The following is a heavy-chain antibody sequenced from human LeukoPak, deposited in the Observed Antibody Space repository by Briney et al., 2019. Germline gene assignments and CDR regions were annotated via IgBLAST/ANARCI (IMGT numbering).Heavy chain of an antibody. D-gene: IGHD3-22*01. CDR2: IYYSGST. Sequence: SETLSLTCTVSGGSISSGGYYWSWIRQHPGKGLEWIGYIYYSGSTYYNPSLKSRVTISVDRSKNQFSLKLSSVTAADTAVYYCARGSYDNAPGDAFDIWGQGTMVTVSS. CDR1: GGSISSGGYY. CDR3: ARGSYDNAPGDAFDI. V-gene: IGHV4-31*03. J-gene: IGHJ3*02.